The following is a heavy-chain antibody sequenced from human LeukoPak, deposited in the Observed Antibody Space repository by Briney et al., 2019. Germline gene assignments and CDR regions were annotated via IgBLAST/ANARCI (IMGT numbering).Heavy chain of an antibody. D-gene: IGHD4-11*01. V-gene: IGHV3-11*04. CDR3: ARDSPTVTTYYYYYYMDV. J-gene: IGHJ6*03. CDR2: ISSSGSTI. Sequence: GGSLRLSCAASGFTFYDYYMSWIRQAPGKGLEWVSYISSSGSTIYYADSVKGRFTISRDNSKNTLYLQMNSLRAEDTAVYYCARDSPTVTTYYYYYYMDVWGKGTTVTVSS. CDR1: GFTFYDYY.